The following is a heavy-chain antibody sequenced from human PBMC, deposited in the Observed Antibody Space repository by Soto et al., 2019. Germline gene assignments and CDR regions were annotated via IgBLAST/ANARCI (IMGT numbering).Heavy chain of an antibody. CDR1: GFTFSGYA. D-gene: IGHD6-6*01. CDR3: ARQGGSSGIWYFDY. Sequence: QVQLVESGGGVVQPGRSRRLSCAASGFTFSGYAMHWVRKAPGKGLEWVAATSYDENYKYYADSVKGRFTISRYNTKNTLFLQMNSLRTEDTAVYYCARQGGSSGIWYFDYCGQGSLVTVSS. V-gene: IGHV3-30*04. CDR2: TSYDENYK. J-gene: IGHJ4*02.